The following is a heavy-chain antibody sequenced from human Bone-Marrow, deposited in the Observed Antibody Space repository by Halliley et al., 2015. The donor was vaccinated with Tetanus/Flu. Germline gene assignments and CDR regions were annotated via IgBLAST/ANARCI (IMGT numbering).Heavy chain of an antibody. Sequence: YGGTTEYAASVKGRFTISRDDSKSIAYLQMNSLNPEDTAVYYCSRGYCANGACWYYYYGMDVWGQGTTVTVSS. V-gene: IGHV3-49*02. J-gene: IGHJ6*02. CDR2: YGGTT. D-gene: IGHD2-8*01. CDR3: SRGYCANGACWYYYYGMDV.